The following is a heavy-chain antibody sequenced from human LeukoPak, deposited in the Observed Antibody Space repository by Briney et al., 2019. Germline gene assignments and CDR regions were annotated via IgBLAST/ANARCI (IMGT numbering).Heavy chain of an antibody. J-gene: IGHJ4*02. CDR2: INPNSGGT. CDR3: ARDHSGWYIVLPYYFDY. V-gene: IGHV1-2*02. Sequence: ASVKVSCKASGYTFTGYYMHWVRQAPGQGLEWMGWINPNSGGTNYAQKFQGRVTMTRDTSITTAYMELSRLRSDDTAVYYCARDHSGWYIVLPYYFDYWGQGTLVTVSS. CDR1: GYTFTGYY. D-gene: IGHD6-19*01.